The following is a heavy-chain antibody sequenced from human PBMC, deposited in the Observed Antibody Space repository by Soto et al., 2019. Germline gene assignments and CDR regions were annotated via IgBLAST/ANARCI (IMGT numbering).Heavy chain of an antibody. CDR3: ARYNTGSWFDA. Sequence: GGSLRLSCAASGFAFSTYGMSWVRQVPGKGLEWVSFITTNFATTWYADSVKGRFTISRDNGKNALYLQMNSLRDEDTAVYYCARYNTGSWFDAWGQGTLVTVSS. CDR2: ITTNFATT. CDR1: GFAFSTYG. V-gene: IGHV3-48*02. D-gene: IGHD1-1*01. J-gene: IGHJ5*02.